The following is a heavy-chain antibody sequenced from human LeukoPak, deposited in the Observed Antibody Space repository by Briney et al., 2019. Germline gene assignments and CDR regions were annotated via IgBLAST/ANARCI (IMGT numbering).Heavy chain of an antibody. CDR3: ARARIFGVVMTYYYMDV. CDR1: GYTFSSNFD. CDR2: MNPNSGNT. J-gene: IGHJ6*03. Sequence: ASVKVSCKASGYTFSSNFDINWVRQASGQGLEWMGWMNPNSGNTGYAQKFQGRVTITRNTSISTAYMELSSLRSEDTAVYYCARARIFGVVMTYYYMDVWGKGTTVTVSS. V-gene: IGHV1-8*03. D-gene: IGHD3-3*01.